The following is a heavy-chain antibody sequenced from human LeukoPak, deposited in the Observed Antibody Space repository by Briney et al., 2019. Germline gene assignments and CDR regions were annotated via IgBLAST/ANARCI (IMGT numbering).Heavy chain of an antibody. D-gene: IGHD3-3*01. Sequence: ASVKVSCKASGYTFTGYYMHWVRQAPGQGLEWMGWINPNSGGTNYAQKFQGRVTMTRDTSISTAYMELSRLRSDDTAVYYCANNALRFLEWLKGDDAFDIWGQGTMVTVSS. CDR3: ANNALRFLEWLKGDDAFDI. CDR1: GYTFTGYY. J-gene: IGHJ3*02. V-gene: IGHV1-2*02. CDR2: INPNSGGT.